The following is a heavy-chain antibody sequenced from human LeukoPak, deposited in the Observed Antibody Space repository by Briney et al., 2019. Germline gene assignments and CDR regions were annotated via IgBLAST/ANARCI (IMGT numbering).Heavy chain of an antibody. D-gene: IGHD3-10*01. V-gene: IGHV1-46*01. J-gene: IGHJ4*02. Sequence: ASVKVSCKASGYTFTSYAMHWVRQAPGQGLEWMGVINPSGGSTSYAQKFQGRVTMTRDTSTSTVYMELSSLRSEDTAVYYCARAHSITMVREGMDYWGQGTLVTVSS. CDR2: INPSGGST. CDR3: ARAHSITMVREGMDY. CDR1: GYTFTSYA.